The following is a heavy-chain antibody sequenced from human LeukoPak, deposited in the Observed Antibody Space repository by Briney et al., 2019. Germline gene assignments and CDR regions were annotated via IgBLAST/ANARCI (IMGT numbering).Heavy chain of an antibody. V-gene: IGHV4-59*08. CDR2: ISYSGST. J-gene: IGHJ4*02. CDR3: ARVDSGSFLPFDY. Sequence: SETLSLTCTVSGASISSYYWSWIRQPPGKGLEWIAYISYSGSTNYNPSLKSRVTISLDTSKSQFSLRLSSVTAADTAVYYCARVDSGSFLPFDYWGRGTLVTVSS. D-gene: IGHD1-26*01. CDR1: GASISSYY.